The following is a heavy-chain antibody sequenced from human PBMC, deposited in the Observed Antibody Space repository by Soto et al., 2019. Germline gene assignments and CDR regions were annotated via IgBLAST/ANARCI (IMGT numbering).Heavy chain of an antibody. CDR1: GYTFTNSC. CDR3: ARGRSFYNYLDV. J-gene: IGHJ6*03. V-gene: IGHV1-18*01. CDR2: IWVYNNKI. Sequence: ASVKVSCKASGYTFTNSCVAWVRQAPGQGLEWMGWIWVYNNKIDYAQNFQGRVTLTTDPSTDTAYMKLGSLRSDDTAVYYCARGRSFYNYLDVWGKGTTVTVSS.